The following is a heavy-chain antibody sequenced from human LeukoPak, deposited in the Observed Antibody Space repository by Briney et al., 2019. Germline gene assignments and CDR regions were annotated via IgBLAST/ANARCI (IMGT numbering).Heavy chain of an antibody. D-gene: IGHD1-14*01. CDR3: ATASYTHLWSQNFDW. Sequence: GGSLRLSCAASGFTFSSYAMIWVRQAPGKGLEWVSALSVSGGTTYYADSVKGRFTISRDNSKNTLYLQMNGLRAEDTAVYYCATASYTHLWSQNFDWWGQGTLVTVAS. CDR1: GFTFSSYA. V-gene: IGHV3-23*01. CDR2: LSVSGGTT. J-gene: IGHJ4*02.